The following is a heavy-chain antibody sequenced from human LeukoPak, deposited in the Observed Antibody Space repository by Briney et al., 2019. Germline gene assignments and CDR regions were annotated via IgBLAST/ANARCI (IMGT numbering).Heavy chain of an antibody. Sequence: SVKVSCKASGGTFSSYAISWVRQAPGQGLEWMGGLIPIFGTANYAQKFQGRVTITADESTSTAYMELSSLRSEDTAVYYCASPGVSYYDSSGYSLEYWGQGTLVTVSS. CDR3: ASPGVSYYDSSGYSLEY. V-gene: IGHV1-69*01. J-gene: IGHJ4*02. CDR1: GGTFSSYA. D-gene: IGHD3-22*01. CDR2: LIPIFGTA.